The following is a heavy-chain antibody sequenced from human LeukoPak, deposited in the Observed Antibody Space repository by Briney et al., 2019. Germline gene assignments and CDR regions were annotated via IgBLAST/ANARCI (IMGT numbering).Heavy chain of an antibody. V-gene: IGHV3-9*01. D-gene: IGHD3-10*01. Sequence: GGSLRLSCAASGFTFDDYAMHWVRQAPGKGLERVSGISWNSGSIGYADSVKGRFTISRDNAKNSLYLQMNSLRAEDTAVYYCAKEDPYYYGSGSYPIIDYWGQGTLVTVSS. CDR3: AKEDPYYYGSGSYPIIDY. CDR2: ISWNSGSI. CDR1: GFTFDDYA. J-gene: IGHJ4*02.